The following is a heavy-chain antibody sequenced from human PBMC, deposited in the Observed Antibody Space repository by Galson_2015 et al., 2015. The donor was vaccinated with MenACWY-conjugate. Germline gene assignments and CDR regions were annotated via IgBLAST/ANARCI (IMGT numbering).Heavy chain of an antibody. V-gene: IGHV7-4-1*02. Sequence: SVKVSCKASGYTFKRYAMNWVRQAPGQGLEWLGWINTNTGNPTYAQGFTGRFVFSLDTSVSTAYLQISSLKAEDTAVYYCVRVPKQKATTVPMGRSDYWGQGTLSTAAS. CDR3: VRVPKQKATTVPMGRSDY. CDR1: GYTFKRYA. D-gene: IGHD4-17*01. J-gene: IGHJ4*02. CDR2: INTNTGNP.